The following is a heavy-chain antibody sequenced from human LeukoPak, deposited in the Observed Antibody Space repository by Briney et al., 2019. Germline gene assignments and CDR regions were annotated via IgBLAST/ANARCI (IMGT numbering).Heavy chain of an antibody. V-gene: IGHV3-15*01. CDR1: GFTFTSYS. CDR2: IKSKTDGGTT. Sequence: GGSLRLSCAASGFTFTSYSLNWVRQAPGKGLEWVGRIKSKTDGGTTDYAAPVKGRFTISRDDSKNTLYLQMNSLKTEDTAVYYCTTGDDILTGYEYWGQGTLVTVSS. D-gene: IGHD3-9*01. CDR3: TTGDDILTGYEY. J-gene: IGHJ4*02.